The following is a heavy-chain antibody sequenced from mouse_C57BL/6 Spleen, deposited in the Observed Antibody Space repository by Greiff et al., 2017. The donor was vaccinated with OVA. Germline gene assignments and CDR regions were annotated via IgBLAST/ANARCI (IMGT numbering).Heavy chain of an antibody. V-gene: IGHV5-16*01. Sequence: EVQVVESEGGLVQPGSSMKLSCTASGFTFSDYYMAWVRQVPEKGLEWVANINYDGSSTYYLDSLKSRFIISRDNAKNILYLQMSSLKSEDTATYYCARECETGTGFDYWGQGTTLTVSS. CDR1: GFTFSDYY. CDR2: INYDGSST. J-gene: IGHJ2*01. D-gene: IGHD4-1*01. CDR3: ARECETGTGFDY.